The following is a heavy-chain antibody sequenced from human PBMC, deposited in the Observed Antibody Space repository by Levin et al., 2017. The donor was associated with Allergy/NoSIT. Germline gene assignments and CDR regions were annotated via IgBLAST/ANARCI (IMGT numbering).Heavy chain of an antibody. CDR2: ISSSGNSM. V-gene: IGHV3-48*03. CDR3: ARDGSLDGDLVEF. CDR1: GFTISSFE. D-gene: IGHD5-24*01. J-gene: IGHJ4*02. Sequence: GESLKISCAASGFTISSFEMSWVRQAPGKGLEWVSYISSSGNSMQYAGSVKGRFTISRDNAKNSLYLQMNSLRAEDTALYYCARDGSLDGDLVEFWGQGTLVTVSS.